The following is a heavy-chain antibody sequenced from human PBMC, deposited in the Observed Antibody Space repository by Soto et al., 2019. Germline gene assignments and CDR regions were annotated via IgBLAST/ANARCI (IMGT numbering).Heavy chain of an antibody. CDR1: GGTFSSYA. CDR3: ARGFTRYCSSTSCYHLDY. CDR2: IIPIFGTA. Sequence: VKVSCKASGGTFSSYAIIWVRHAPGQGLGWMGGIIPIFGTANYAQKFQGRVTITADESTSTAYMELSSLRSEDTAVYYCARGFTRYCSSTSCYHLDYWGQGTLVTVSS. J-gene: IGHJ4*02. V-gene: IGHV1-69*13. D-gene: IGHD2-2*01.